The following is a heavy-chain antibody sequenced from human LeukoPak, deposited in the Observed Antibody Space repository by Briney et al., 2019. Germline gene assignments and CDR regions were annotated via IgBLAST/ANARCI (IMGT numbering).Heavy chain of an antibody. Sequence: GGSLRLSCAASGFTFSDYYMSWIRQSPGNGLEWVSYISTSGSTIYYADSVEGRFTVSRDNAKNSLFLQMNSLRAEDTAVYYCVRVVSENSGYQGYWGQGTLVTVSS. V-gene: IGHV3-11*04. D-gene: IGHD3-22*01. CDR2: ISTSGSTI. CDR3: VRVVSENSGYQGY. J-gene: IGHJ4*02. CDR1: GFTFSDYY.